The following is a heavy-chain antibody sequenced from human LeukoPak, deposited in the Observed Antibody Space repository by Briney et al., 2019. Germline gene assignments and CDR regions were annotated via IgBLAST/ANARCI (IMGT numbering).Heavy chain of an antibody. V-gene: IGHV4-34*01. D-gene: IGHD6-13*01. J-gene: IGHJ4*02. Sequence: PSETLSLTCAVYDGSFSGYYWSWIRQPPGKGLEWIGEINHSGSTNYNPSLKSRVTISVDTSKNQFSLRLSSVTAADTAVYYCARGLARYSSSWYGGFGYWGQGTLVTVSS. CDR1: DGSFSGYY. CDR2: INHSGST. CDR3: ARGLARYSSSWYGGFGY.